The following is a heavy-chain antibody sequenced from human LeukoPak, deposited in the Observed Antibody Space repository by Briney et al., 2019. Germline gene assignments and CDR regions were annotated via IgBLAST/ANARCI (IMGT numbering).Heavy chain of an antibody. J-gene: IGHJ4*02. Sequence: GGSLRLSCAASGFTFSSYWMSWVRQAPGKGLEWVANIKQDGSERYYVDSVKGRVTISRDNAKNSLYLQMNSLRAEDTAVYYCASESTVTLTGYWGKGTLVTVSS. CDR1: GFTFSSYW. CDR2: IKQDGSER. D-gene: IGHD4-11*01. V-gene: IGHV3-7*01. CDR3: ASESTVTLTGY.